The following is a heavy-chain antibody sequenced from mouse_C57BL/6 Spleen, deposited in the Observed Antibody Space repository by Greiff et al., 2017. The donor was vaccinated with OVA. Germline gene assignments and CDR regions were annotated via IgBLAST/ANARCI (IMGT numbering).Heavy chain of an antibody. D-gene: IGHD1-1*01. CDR3: ARTPYYYGSSRYYFDY. Sequence: QVQLKQSDAELVKPGASVKISCKVSGYTFTDHTIHWMKQRPEQGLEWIGYIYPRDGSTKYNEKFKGKATLTADKSSSTAYMQLNSLTSEDSAVYFCARTPYYYGSSRYYFDYWGQGTTLTVSS. CDR1: GYTFTDHT. J-gene: IGHJ2*01. V-gene: IGHV1-78*01. CDR2: IYPRDGST.